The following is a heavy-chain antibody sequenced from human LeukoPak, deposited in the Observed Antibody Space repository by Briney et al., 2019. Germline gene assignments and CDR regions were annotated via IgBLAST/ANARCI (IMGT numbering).Heavy chain of an antibody. V-gene: IGHV3-33*08. D-gene: IGHD5-18*01. CDR1: GFNFSIYG. CDR3: ARDRIEIWLYAFDI. CDR2: IWYDGSNK. J-gene: IGHJ3*02. Sequence: GGSLRLSCAASGFNFSIYGLHWVRQAPGKGLEWVAVIWYDGSNKYYTDSVKGRFTISRDNSKNTLYLQMNSLRAEDTAVYYCARDRIEIWLYAFDIWGQGTMVTVSS.